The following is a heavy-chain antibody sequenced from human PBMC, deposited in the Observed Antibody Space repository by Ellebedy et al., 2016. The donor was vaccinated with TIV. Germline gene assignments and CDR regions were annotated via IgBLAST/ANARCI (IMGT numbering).Heavy chain of an antibody. Sequence: SVKVSCXASGYTFTSYAISWVRQAPGQGLEWMGGIIPIFGTANYAQKFQGRVTITADESTSTAYMELSSLRSEDTAVYYCARAYDSSGYSRYWGQGTLVTVSS. CDR1: GYTFTSYA. J-gene: IGHJ4*02. CDR2: IIPIFGTA. V-gene: IGHV1-69*13. CDR3: ARAYDSSGYSRY. D-gene: IGHD3-22*01.